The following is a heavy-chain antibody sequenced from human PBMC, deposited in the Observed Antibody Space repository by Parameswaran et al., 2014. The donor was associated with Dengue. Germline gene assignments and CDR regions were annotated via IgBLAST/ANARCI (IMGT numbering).Heavy chain of an antibody. J-gene: IGHJ6*02. CDR3: ARPGIAVAAGYYYYGMDV. D-gene: IGHD6-19*01. V-gene: IGHV5-10-1*01. Sequence: VRQMPGKGLEWMGRIDPSDSYTNYSPSFQGHVTISADKSISTAYLQWSSLKAPDTAMYYCARPGIAVAAGYYYYGMDVWGQGTTVTVSS. CDR2: IDPSDSYT.